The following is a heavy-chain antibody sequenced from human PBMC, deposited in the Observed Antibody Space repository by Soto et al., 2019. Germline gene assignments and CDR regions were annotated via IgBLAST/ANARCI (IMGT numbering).Heavy chain of an antibody. D-gene: IGHD1-7*01. CDR1: GFTVSSNY. Sequence: EVQLVESGGGLIQPGGSLRLSCAASGFTVSSNYMSWVRQAPGKGLEWVSVIYSGGSTYYADSVKGRFTIARDNSKNTLYLQMNSLRAEDTAVYYCAGPSGGNYVGGRYYSYGMDVWGQGTTVTVSS. CDR2: IYSGGST. CDR3: AGPSGGNYVGGRYYSYGMDV. V-gene: IGHV3-53*01. J-gene: IGHJ6*02.